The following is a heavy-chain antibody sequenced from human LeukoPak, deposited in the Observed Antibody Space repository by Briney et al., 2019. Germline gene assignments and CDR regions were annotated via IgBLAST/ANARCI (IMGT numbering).Heavy chain of an antibody. CDR2: IYPGDSDT. Sequence: GESLKISCKASGYGFTIYWIAWVRQMPGKGLEWMGIIYPGDSDTTYSPSFQGQVTISADMSIDTVYLQWSSLKASDTAIYYCARQSRDGSKTRGYYFDYWGQGTLVTVSS. CDR3: ARQSRDGSKTRGYYFDY. J-gene: IGHJ4*02. V-gene: IGHV5-51*01. D-gene: IGHD3-10*01. CDR1: GYGFTIYW.